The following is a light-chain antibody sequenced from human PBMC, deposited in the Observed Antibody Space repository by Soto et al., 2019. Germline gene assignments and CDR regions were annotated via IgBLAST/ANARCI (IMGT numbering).Light chain of an antibody. Sequence: AIRMTQSPSSFSASTGDRVTITCRASRGISSYLAWYQQKPGKAPKLLIYAASTLQSGVPSRFSGSGSGTDFTLTISCLQSEDFATYYCLQYYSYPFTFGPGTKVDIK. CDR3: LQYYSYPFT. V-gene: IGKV1-8*01. CDR1: RGISSY. J-gene: IGKJ3*01. CDR2: AAS.